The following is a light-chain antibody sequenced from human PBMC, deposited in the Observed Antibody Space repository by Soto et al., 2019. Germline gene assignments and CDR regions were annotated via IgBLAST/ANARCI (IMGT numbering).Light chain of an antibody. Sequence: EIVLTQSPGTLSLSPCERAALSSSASPSVSSSYLAWYQQKPGQAPRLIIHGASSRATGVPDRITGSGSGTDFTLSISRLEPEDFAVYYCQQYGGSTRTFGQGTKVDIK. CDR3: QQYGGSTRT. V-gene: IGKV3-20*01. CDR2: GAS. CDR1: PSVSSSY. J-gene: IGKJ1*01.